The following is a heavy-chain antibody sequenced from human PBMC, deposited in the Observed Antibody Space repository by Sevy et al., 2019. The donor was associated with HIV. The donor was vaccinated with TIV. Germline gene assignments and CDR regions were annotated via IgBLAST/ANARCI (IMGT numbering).Heavy chain of an antibody. V-gene: IGHV3-30-3*01. CDR2: ISYDGSNK. CDR3: ARGGGGDYYFDYGMDV. J-gene: IGHJ6*02. D-gene: IGHD2-21*01. Sequence: GGSLRLSCAASGFTFSGYSMHWVRQAPGKGLEWVAVISYDGSNKYYVDSVKGRFTISRDNSKNTLYLQMNSLRAEDTAVYYCARGGGGDYYFDYGMDVRGQGTTVTVSS. CDR1: GFTFSGYS.